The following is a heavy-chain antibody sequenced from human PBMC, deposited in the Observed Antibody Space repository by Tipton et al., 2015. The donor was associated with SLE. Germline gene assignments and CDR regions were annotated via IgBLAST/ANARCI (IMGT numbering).Heavy chain of an antibody. V-gene: IGHV3-23*01. D-gene: IGHD6-13*01. CDR1: GFTFSSYA. CDR2: ISGSGGST. J-gene: IGHJ5*02. Sequence: GSLRLSCAASGFTFSSYAMSWVRQAPGKGLKCVSTISGSGGSTYYADSVKGRFTISRDNAKNSVYLQMNSLRAADTAVYYCARTSSSGYNWFDPWGQGTLVTVSS. CDR3: ARTSSSGYNWFDP.